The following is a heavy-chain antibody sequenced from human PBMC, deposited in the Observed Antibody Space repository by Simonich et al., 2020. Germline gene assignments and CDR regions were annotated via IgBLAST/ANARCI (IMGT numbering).Heavy chain of an antibody. Sequence: QITLKESGPTLVKPTQTLTLTCTFSGFSLSTSGVGVGWIRQPPGKAMEWLALIYWNEDKRYSPSLKSRITITQDTSKNHVVLTMTNMDPVDTATYYCAHKVGYFDLWGRGTLVTVSS. CDR1: GFSLSTSGVG. J-gene: IGHJ2*01. CDR2: IYWNEDK. CDR3: AHKVGYFDL. V-gene: IGHV2-5*01.